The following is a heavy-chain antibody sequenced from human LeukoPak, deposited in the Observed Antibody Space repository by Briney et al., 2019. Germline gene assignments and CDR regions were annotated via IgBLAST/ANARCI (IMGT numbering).Heavy chain of an antibody. CDR3: ARHVPHENGDKRGFEQ. CDR1: GGSISSSSYC. V-gene: IGHV4-39*01. CDR2: IYHSGNT. D-gene: IGHD4-23*01. J-gene: IGHJ4*02. Sequence: SETLSLTCAVSGGSISSSSYCWGWIRQPPGTGLEWIASIYHSGNTYYNPSLKSRVAISVDTSKNHFSLMLSSVTAADTAVYHCARHVPHENGDKRGFEQRGQGTLVTVSS.